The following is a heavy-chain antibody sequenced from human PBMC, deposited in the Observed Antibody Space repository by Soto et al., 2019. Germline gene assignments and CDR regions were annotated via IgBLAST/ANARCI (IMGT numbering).Heavy chain of an antibody. Sequence: VESLKISCEGSGYTFTTYWVAWVRQIPWKGLEWVGSIYPGESDSRYNPSVQGQVTISADRSISTAYLQWNSLKASDTAMYFCARHKGYCSSTSCYGREVWGKGNTVSVSS. V-gene: IGHV5-51*01. CDR2: IYPGESDS. CDR3: ARHKGYCSSTSCYGREV. CDR1: GYTFTTYW. J-gene: IGHJ6*04. D-gene: IGHD2-15*01.